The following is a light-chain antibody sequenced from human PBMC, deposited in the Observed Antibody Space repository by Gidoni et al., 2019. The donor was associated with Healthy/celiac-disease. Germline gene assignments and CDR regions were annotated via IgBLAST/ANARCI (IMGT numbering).Light chain of an antibody. CDR3: QAWDSSIAV. J-gene: IGLJ2*01. CDR1: KLGDKY. V-gene: IGLV3-1*01. Sequence: SYELTQPPSVSVSPGQPASITCSGDKLGDKYACWYQQKPGQSPVLVIYQDSKRPSGIPERFSGSNSGNTATLTISGTQAMDEADYYCQAWDSSIAVFGGGTKLTVL. CDR2: QDS.